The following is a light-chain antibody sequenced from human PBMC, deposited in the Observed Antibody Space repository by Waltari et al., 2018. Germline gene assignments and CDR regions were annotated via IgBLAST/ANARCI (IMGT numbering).Light chain of an antibody. CDR2: RND. Sequence: QSVLTQPPSASGTPAQRVTISCSDSSSNLGTNVLTWYQQVPGTAPKLLIYRNDLRPSGVPDRFSASKSGTSASLAISGLQSEDEAEYYCASWDDSLNGHWVFGGGTKVTVL. CDR3: ASWDDSLNGHWV. CDR1: SSNLGTNV. J-gene: IGLJ3*02. V-gene: IGLV1-44*01.